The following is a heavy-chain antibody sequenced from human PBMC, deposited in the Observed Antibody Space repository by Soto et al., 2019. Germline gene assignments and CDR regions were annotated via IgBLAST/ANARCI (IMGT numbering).Heavy chain of an antibody. CDR1: GFTFSSYG. CDR3: AKDISWNYGAFDI. J-gene: IGHJ3*02. CDR2: ISYDGSNK. Sequence: QVQLVESGGGMVQPGRSLRLSCAASGFTFSSYGMHWVRQAPGKGLEWVAVISYDGSNKYYADSVKGRFTISRDNSKNTLYLQMNSLRAEDTAVYYCAKDISWNYGAFDIWGQGTMVTVSS. V-gene: IGHV3-30*18. D-gene: IGHD1-7*01.